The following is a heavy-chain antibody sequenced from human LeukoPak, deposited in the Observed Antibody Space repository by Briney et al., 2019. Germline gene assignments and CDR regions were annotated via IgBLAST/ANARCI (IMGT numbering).Heavy chain of an antibody. CDR2: IYYSGST. J-gene: IGHJ3*02. CDR3: AREDTDAFDI. V-gene: IGHV4-39*07. CDR1: GGSISSSSYY. D-gene: IGHD5-18*01. Sequence: SETLSLTCTVSGGSISSSSYYWGWIRQPPGKGLEWIGSIYYSGSTYYNPSLKSRVTLSVDKSKNQFSLKLSSVTAADTAVYYCAREDTDAFDIWGQGTMVTVSS.